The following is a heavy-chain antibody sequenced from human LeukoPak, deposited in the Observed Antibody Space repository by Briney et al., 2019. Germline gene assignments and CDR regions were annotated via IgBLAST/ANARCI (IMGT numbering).Heavy chain of an antibody. CDR3: ARAAPYSSGWDTKPSGYYYYYMDV. D-gene: IGHD6-19*01. V-gene: IGHV4-61*02. CDR2: IYTSGST. CDR1: GGSISSGSYY. J-gene: IGHJ6*03. Sequence: PSQTLSLTCTVSGGSISSGSYYWSWIRQPAGKGLEWIGRIYTSGSTNYNPSLKSRVTISVDTSKNQFSLKLSSVTAADTAVYYCARAAPYSSGWDTKPSGYYYYYMDVWGKGTTVTISS.